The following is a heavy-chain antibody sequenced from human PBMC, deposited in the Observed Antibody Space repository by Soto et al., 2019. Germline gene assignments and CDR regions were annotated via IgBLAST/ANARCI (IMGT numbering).Heavy chain of an antibody. D-gene: IGHD3-16*02. CDR3: ARVRVIRGVIPSHFGL. Sequence: QAHLAQSGAEVKKPGSSVTVSCKASGGTFNSYGISWVRQAPGQGLDWMGVIIPLYGTVNYAQKFQGRVSRTADKSTRTAYMDLNSLRSDDTAVYYCARVRVIRGVIPSHFGLWGQGTQVTVSS. V-gene: IGHV1-69*06. J-gene: IGHJ4*02. CDR1: GGTFNSYG. CDR2: IIPLYGTV.